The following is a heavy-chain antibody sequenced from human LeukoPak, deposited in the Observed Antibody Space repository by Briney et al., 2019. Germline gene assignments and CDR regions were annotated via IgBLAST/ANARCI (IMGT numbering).Heavy chain of an antibody. Sequence: SETLSLTCTVSGASIISANYYWSWIRQPPGKGLEWIGEINHSGSTNYNPSLKSRVTTSVDTSKNQFSLKLSSVTAADTAVYYCARAPSITIFGVVIRTYYGMDVWGQGTTVTVSS. CDR2: INHSGST. D-gene: IGHD3-3*01. V-gene: IGHV4-39*07. CDR3: ARAPSITIFGVVIRTYYGMDV. CDR1: GASIISANYY. J-gene: IGHJ6*02.